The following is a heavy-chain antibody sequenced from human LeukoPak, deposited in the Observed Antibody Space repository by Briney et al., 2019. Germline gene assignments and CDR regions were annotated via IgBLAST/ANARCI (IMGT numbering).Heavy chain of an antibody. CDR2: IYYSGST. CDR1: GGSISSYY. J-gene: IGHJ6*02. V-gene: IGHV4-59*01. Sequence: SETLSLTCTVSGGSISSYYWSWIRQPPGKGLEWIGYIYYSGSTNYNPSFKSRVTISVDTSKNQFSLKLSSVTAADTAVYYCARAPPTVAYYYYGMDVWGQGTTVTVSS. D-gene: IGHD4-23*01. CDR3: ARAPPTVAYYYYGMDV.